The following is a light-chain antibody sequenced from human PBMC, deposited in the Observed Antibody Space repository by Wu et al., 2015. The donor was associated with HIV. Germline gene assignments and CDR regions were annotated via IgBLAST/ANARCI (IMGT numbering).Light chain of an antibody. CDR2: AAS. CDR3: QKYNTAPWT. V-gene: IGKV1-39*01. CDR1: QSISSY. J-gene: IGKJ1*01. Sequence: DIQMTQSPSSLSASVGDRVTITCRASQSISSYLNWYQQKPGKAPKLLIYAASSLQSGVPSRFSGSGSGTDFTLTISSLQPEDVATYYCQKYNTAPWTFGPRDQGGNET.